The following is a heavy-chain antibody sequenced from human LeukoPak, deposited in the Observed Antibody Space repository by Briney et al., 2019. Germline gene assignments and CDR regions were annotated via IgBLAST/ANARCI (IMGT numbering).Heavy chain of an antibody. V-gene: IGHV1-46*01. CDR2: INPSGGST. CDR1: GGTFSSYA. D-gene: IGHD6-19*01. CDR3: ARSTVAGRGCWFDP. Sequence: ASVKVSCTASGGTFSSYAISWVRQAPGQGLEWMGIINPSGGSTSYAQKFQGRVTMTRDTSTSTVYMELSSLRFEDTAVYYCARSTVAGRGCWFDPWGQGTLVTVSS. J-gene: IGHJ5*02.